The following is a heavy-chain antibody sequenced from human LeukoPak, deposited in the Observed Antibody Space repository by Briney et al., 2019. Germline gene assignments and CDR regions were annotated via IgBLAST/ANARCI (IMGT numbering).Heavy chain of an antibody. CDR3: ATGEGGSYYDSRGYYSDI. D-gene: IGHD3-22*01. CDR2: IKEDGSEK. CDR1: GFTFSSYW. V-gene: IGHV3-7*02. Sequence: QPGGSLRLSCAASGFTFSSYWMSWVRQAPGKGLEWVANIKEDGSEKYYVDSVKGRFTISRDNAKNSLYLQMNSLRAEDTAVYYCATGEGGSYYDSRGYYSDIWGQGTMVTVSS. J-gene: IGHJ3*02.